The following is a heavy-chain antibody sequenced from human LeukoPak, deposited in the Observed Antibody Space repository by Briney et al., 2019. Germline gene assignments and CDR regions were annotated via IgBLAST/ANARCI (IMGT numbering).Heavy chain of an antibody. Sequence: ASVKVSCKASGYTFTSYGISWVRQAPGQGLEWMGWISAYNGNTNYAQKLQGRVTMTTDTSTSTAYMELRSLRSDDTAVYYCAKVRGRTTYDCSGYYQGGFDYWGQGTLVTVSS. CDR3: AKVRGRTTYDCSGYYQGGFDY. CDR2: ISAYNGNT. D-gene: IGHD3-22*01. CDR1: GYTFTSYG. J-gene: IGHJ4*02. V-gene: IGHV1-18*01.